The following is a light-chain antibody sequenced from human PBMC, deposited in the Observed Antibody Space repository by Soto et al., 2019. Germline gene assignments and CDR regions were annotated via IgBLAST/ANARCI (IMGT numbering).Light chain of an antibody. J-gene: IGKJ3*01. Sequence: EIVLTQSPATLSLSAGERATLSCRASQNIGTYLDWYQQKPGQSPRLLIFDASSRATGTPARFSGSGSGTDFTLTISSLEPEGFALYHGLQRSAWPLAFGPGTKVDLK. V-gene: IGKV3-11*01. CDR3: LQRSAWPLA. CDR2: DAS. CDR1: QNIGTY.